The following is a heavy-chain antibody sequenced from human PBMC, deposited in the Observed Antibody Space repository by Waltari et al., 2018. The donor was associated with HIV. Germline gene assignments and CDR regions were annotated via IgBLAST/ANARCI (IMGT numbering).Heavy chain of an antibody. CDR3: ATWESRGQPSSDINY. CDR1: GYTFSSYD. Sequence: QVQLVQSGAEVKKPGASVKVSCKPAGYTFSSYDITWVRQATGQGPEWMGWMNPNSGNTGYAQKFQGRVFMARNTSIRTVDMELIGLRSEDTAVYYCATWESRGQPSSDINYWGQGTLVTVSS. D-gene: IGHD1-26*01. CDR2: MNPNSGNT. V-gene: IGHV1-8*01. J-gene: IGHJ4*02.